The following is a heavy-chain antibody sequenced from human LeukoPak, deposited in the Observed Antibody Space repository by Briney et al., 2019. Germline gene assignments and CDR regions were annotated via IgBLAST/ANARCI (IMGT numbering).Heavy chain of an antibody. V-gene: IGHV1-46*01. CDR3: ARDQAYCSSTSCYARYYFDY. J-gene: IGHJ4*02. Sequence: ASVKVSCKASGYTFTSYYLHWVRQAPGQGLEWMGIINPSGGSTSYAQKFQGRVTMTRDMSTSTVYMELSSLRSEDTAVYYCARDQAYCSSTSCYARYYFDYWGQGTLVTVSS. CDR2: INPSGGST. D-gene: IGHD2-2*01. CDR1: GYTFTSYY.